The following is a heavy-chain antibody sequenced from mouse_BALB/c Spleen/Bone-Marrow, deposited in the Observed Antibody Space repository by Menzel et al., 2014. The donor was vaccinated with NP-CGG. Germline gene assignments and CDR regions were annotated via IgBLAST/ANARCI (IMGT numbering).Heavy chain of an antibody. Sequence: SGAELVRPGVSVKISCKGSGYTFTDYAMHWVKQSHAKSLEWIGVISTYYGDASYNQKFKGKATMTVDKSSSTAYMELAGLTSEDSAIYYCASGNYYYAMVYWGQGTSVTVSS. CDR2: ISTYYGDA. CDR3: ASGNYYYAMVY. V-gene: IGHV1S137*01. D-gene: IGHD2-1*01. J-gene: IGHJ4*01. CDR1: GYTFTDYA.